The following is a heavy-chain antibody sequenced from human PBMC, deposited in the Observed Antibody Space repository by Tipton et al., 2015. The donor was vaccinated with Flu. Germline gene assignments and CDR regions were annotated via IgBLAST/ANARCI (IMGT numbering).Heavy chain of an antibody. J-gene: IGHJ3*02. Sequence: SLRLSCAASGFTFSSYGMHWVRQAPGKGLEWVAVIWYDGSNKYYADSVKGRFTISRDNSKNTLYLQMNSLRAEDTAVYYCARGTPDYGGNSADAFDIWGQGTMVTVSS. D-gene: IGHD4-23*01. CDR1: GFTFSSYG. V-gene: IGHV3-33*01. CDR3: ARGTPDYGGNSADAFDI. CDR2: IWYDGSNK.